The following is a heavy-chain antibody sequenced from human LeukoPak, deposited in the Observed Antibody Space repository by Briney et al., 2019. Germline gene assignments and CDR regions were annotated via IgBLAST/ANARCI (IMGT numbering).Heavy chain of an antibody. CDR1: GGSIGWDY. D-gene: IGHD3-22*01. J-gene: IGHJ4*02. Sequence: PSETLSLTCTVSGGSIGWDYWSWIRQSAGKGLEWIGRVYKSGSTNYNPSFRSRVTMSVDTSKNQFSLNVTSVTAADTAVYYCAREEYFQDSNGYSYYFHSWGQGSLVTVSS. CDR3: AREEYFQDSNGYSYYFHS. CDR2: VYKSGST. V-gene: IGHV4-4*07.